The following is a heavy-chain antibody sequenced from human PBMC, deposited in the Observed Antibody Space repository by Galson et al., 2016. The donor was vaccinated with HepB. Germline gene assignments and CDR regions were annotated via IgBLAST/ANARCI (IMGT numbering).Heavy chain of an antibody. J-gene: IGHJ4*02. D-gene: IGHD3-22*01. V-gene: IGHV3-30-3*01. CDR1: GFTLSHYA. CDR2: ISYDGSNK. Sequence: SLRLSCAASGFTLSHYAMDWVRQAPGKGLEWVAFISYDGSNKYYADSVKGRLTVSRDNSKNTLYLQVNSLRAEDTAVYYCARDQNYYDTNEYDYWGQGTLVTVSS. CDR3: ARDQNYYDTNEYDY.